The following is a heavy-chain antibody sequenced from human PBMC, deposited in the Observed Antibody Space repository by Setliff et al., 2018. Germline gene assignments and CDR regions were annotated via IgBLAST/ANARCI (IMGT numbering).Heavy chain of an antibody. D-gene: IGHD3-10*01. J-gene: IGHJ6*03. CDR2: IIPMFGT. Sequence: SVKVSCKASGGTFSSYVISWVREAPGQGLEWMGGIIPMFGTNYAQKFQGRVTLTADESTSTAYMELSSLGSEDTAVYYCAGGQPLVRKYYYYMDVWGKGTTVTVSS. CDR1: GGTFSSYV. CDR3: AGGQPLVRKYYYYMDV. V-gene: IGHV1-69*13.